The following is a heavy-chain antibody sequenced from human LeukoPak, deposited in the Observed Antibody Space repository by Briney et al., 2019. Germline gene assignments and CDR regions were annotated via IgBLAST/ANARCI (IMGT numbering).Heavy chain of an antibody. V-gene: IGHV5-51*01. CDR3: ARHGKEVDHLVWFYP. CDR1: GYSFTSYW. CDR2: IYPGDSDT. Sequence: GESLKISCKGSGYSFTSYWIGWVRQMPGKGLEWMGIIYPGDSDTRYSPSFQGQVTISADKSISTAYLQWSSLKASDTAMYYCARHGKEVDHLVWFYPWGQGTLVTVSS. J-gene: IGHJ5*02. D-gene: IGHD1-1*01.